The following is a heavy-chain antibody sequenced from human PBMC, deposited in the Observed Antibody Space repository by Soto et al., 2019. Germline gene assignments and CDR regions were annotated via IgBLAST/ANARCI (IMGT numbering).Heavy chain of an antibody. CDR2: IYYSGST. Sequence: SETLSLTCTVSGGSISSYYWSWIRQPPGKGLGWIGYIYYSGSTNYNPSLKSRVTISLDLPKNQFSLRLTSVTAADTAVYYCARDRGGITEPSKHLGEWFDPWSQGTLFTVSS. J-gene: IGHJ5*02. V-gene: IGHV4-59*01. CDR1: GGSISSYY. D-gene: IGHD3-16*01. CDR3: ARDRGGITEPSKHLGEWFDP.